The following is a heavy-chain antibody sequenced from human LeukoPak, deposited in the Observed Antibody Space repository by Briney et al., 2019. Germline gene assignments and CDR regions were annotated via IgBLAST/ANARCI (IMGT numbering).Heavy chain of an antibody. V-gene: IGHV3-23*01. CDR1: GFTFSSYA. CDR3: AKLIAARGPGDY. Sequence: GGALRLSCAASGFTFSSYAMSGVRQAPGKGLEWVSVISASGDSTYYADSVKGRFTISRDNSKNTLYLQMNSLRAEDTAIYYCAKLIAARGPGDYWGQGTLVTVSS. J-gene: IGHJ4*02. D-gene: IGHD6-6*01. CDR2: ISASGDST.